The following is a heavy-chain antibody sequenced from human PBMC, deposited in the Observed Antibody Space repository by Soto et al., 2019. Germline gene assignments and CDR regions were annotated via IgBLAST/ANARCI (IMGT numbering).Heavy chain of an antibody. V-gene: IGHV1-46*01. J-gene: IGHJ6*02. CDR3: ARDGSYYYDSSGYKPVYYYYGMDV. CDR2: INPSGGST. Sequence: ASVKVSCKASGYTFTSYYMHWVRQAPGQGLEWMGIINPSGGSTSYAQKFQGRVTMTRDTSTSTVYMELSSLRSEDTAVYYCARDGSYYYDSSGYKPVYYYYGMDVWGQGTTVTVS. D-gene: IGHD3-22*01. CDR1: GYTFTSYY.